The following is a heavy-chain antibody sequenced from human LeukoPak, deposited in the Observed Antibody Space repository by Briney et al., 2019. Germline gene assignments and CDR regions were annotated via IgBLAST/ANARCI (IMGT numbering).Heavy chain of an antibody. V-gene: IGHV3-23*01. CDR1: GFTSSNYA. CDR2: ISGSGGST. D-gene: IGHD2-2*01. CDR3: AKGPNITSWEWFDP. Sequence: PGGSLRLSCAVSGFTSSNYAMTWVRQAPGKGLEWVSAISGSGGSTYYADSVKGWFTISRDNSKNTLYRQINSLRAEDTALYYWAKGPNITSWEWFDPWGQGNRVPVSS. J-gene: IGHJ5*02.